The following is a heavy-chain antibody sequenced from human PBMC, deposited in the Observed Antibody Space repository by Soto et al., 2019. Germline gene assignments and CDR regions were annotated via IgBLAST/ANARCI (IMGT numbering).Heavy chain of an antibody. CDR1: GDTFTTNY. V-gene: IGHV1-46*01. J-gene: IGHJ6*02. D-gene: IGHD2-21*01. Sequence: GASVKVSCKAPGDTFTTNYLHWVRQAPGQGLEWMGRINPNNGATLYAQEFQGRLILTTDTSTSTVYMDLNSVKSEDSAVYYCASRVLCDMDVWGQGTTVTVSS. CDR3: ASRVLCDMDV. CDR2: INPNNGAT.